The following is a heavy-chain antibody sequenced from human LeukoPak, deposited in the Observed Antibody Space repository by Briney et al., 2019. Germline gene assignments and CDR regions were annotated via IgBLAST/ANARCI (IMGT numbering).Heavy chain of an antibody. D-gene: IGHD2-21*02. CDR3: AKDVSYCGGDCYSGLGLYYFDY. CDR1: GFTFSSYA. Sequence: PGGSLRLSCAASGFTFSSYAMSWVRQAPGKGLEWVSAISGSGGSTYYADSVKGRFTISRDDSKNTLYLQMNSLRAEDTAVYYCAKDVSYCGGDCYSGLGLYYFDYWGQGTLVTVSS. CDR2: ISGSGGST. V-gene: IGHV3-23*01. J-gene: IGHJ4*02.